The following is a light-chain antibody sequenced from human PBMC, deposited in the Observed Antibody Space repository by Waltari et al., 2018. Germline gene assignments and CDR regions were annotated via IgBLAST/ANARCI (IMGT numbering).Light chain of an antibody. CDR3: ASWDDSLSSVL. CDR1: SSNIGTSF. Sequence: QSVLTQPPSVSGTPGQRVTISCSGGSSNIGTSFVYWYQQPPGTAPHLLMNRNNQRPSGVPARFSASKSGTSASLAISGLLSEDEADYFCASWDDSLSSVLFGGGTKLTVL. V-gene: IGLV1-47*01. J-gene: IGLJ2*01. CDR2: RNN.